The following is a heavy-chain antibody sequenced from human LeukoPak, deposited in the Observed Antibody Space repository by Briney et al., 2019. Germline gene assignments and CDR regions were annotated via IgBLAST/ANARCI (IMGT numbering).Heavy chain of an antibody. CDR3: ARSYDSRGYYYYGMDV. CDR1: GGSISSYY. V-gene: IGHV4-59*07. CDR2: IYYSGTT. Sequence: PADTLSLTCTVAGGSISSYYWGWIRHPPGKGLEYIGFIYYSGTTKYNPSLRSRVTISLDTSKNQFSLKLNSVTAADTAVYYCARSYDSRGYYYYGMDVWGQGTTVTVSS. J-gene: IGHJ6*02. D-gene: IGHD3-22*01.